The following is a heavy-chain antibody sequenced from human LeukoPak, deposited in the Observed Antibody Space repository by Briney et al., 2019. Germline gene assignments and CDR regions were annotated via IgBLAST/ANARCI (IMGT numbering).Heavy chain of an antibody. CDR1: GGSITTYS. CDR3: ARDFSSKNWFDT. D-gene: IGHD2/OR15-2a*01. Sequence: PSETLSLTCTVFGGSITTYSWSWIRQPAGGGLEWIGRFYSSGSTDYNPSLKSRVTMSVDTSKNQVSLKLSSVTAADTAIYYCARDFSSKNWFDTWGQGTLVTVSS. CDR2: FYSSGST. V-gene: IGHV4-4*07. J-gene: IGHJ5*02.